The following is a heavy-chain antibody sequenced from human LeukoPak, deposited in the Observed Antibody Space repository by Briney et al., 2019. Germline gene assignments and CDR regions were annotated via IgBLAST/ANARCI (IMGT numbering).Heavy chain of an antibody. J-gene: IGHJ6*03. D-gene: IGHD3-16*01. Sequence: ASVKVSCKASGYTFTSYAMNWVRQATGQGLEWMGWMNPNSGNTGYAQKVQGRVTMTRNTSISTAYMELSSLRSEDTAVYYCARGVLIRDYYYSYMDVWGKGTTVTISS. CDR2: MNPNSGNT. CDR1: GYTFTSYA. CDR3: ARGVLIRDYYYSYMDV. V-gene: IGHV1-8*02.